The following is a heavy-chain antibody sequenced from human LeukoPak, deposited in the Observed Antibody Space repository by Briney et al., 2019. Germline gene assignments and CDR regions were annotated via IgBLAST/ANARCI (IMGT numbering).Heavy chain of an antibody. CDR2: IHHDGSPEINQSGNR. V-gene: IGHV4-34*01. D-gene: IGHD3-22*01. Sequence: SETLSLTCAVNGESFSGYYWSWIRQAPGKGLEWIGEIHHDGSPEINQSGNRNYNPSLKSRVTISVDTSKNQFSLRLTSVTAADTAVYYCARDNYDTSFDYWSQGILVTVSS. CDR3: ARDNYDTSFDY. J-gene: IGHJ4*02. CDR1: GESFSGYY.